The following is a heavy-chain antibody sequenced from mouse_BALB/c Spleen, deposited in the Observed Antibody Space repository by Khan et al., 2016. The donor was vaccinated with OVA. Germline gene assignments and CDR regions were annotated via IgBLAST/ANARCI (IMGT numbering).Heavy chain of an antibody. CDR3: ARPPYFSYAMNA. CDR1: GHTFTNYG. CDR2: INTYTGEP. D-gene: IGHD2-10*01. J-gene: IGHJ4*01. Sequence: QIQLVQSGPELKKPGETVKISCKASGHTFTNYGMNWVKQPPGKGLKWMGWINTYTGEPTYADDFNGRFAFSLVTSAITAYLQINNLKQEDTATNFGARPPYFSYAMNAWGQGTSVTVSS. V-gene: IGHV9-3-1*01.